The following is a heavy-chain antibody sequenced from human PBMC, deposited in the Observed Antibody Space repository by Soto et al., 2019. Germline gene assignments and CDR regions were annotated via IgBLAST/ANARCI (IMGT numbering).Heavy chain of an antibody. D-gene: IGHD6-13*01. J-gene: IGHJ6*02. CDR1: GFTFSNAW. V-gene: IGHV3-15*07. Sequence: GGSLRLSCAASGFTFSNAWMNWVRQAPGKGLEWVGRIKSKTDGGTTDYAAPVKGRFTISRDDSKNTLYLQMKSLKTEDTAVYYCTTDPYPAKQQLAPVRVYYYGMDVWGQGTTVTVSS. CDR2: IKSKTDGGTT. CDR3: TTDPYPAKQQLAPVRVYYYGMDV.